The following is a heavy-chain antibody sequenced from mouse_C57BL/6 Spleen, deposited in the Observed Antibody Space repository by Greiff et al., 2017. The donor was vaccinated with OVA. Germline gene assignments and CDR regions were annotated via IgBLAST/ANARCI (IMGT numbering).Heavy chain of an antibody. CDR2: IWGDGST. V-gene: IGHV2-3*01. D-gene: IGHD2-12*01. CDR3: AKDSDPDWYFDV. Sequence: QVQLKESGPGLVAPSQSLSITCTVSGFSLTSYGVSWVRQPPGKGLEWLGVIWGDGSTNYHSAPISRLSISKDNSHSQVFLKLNSLQTDDTATYDGAKDSDPDWYFDVWGTGTTVTVSS. CDR1: GFSLTSYG. J-gene: IGHJ1*03.